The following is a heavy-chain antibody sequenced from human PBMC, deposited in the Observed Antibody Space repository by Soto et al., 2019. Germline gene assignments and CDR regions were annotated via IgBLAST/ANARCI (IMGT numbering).Heavy chain of an antibody. V-gene: IGHV3-33*01. CDR2: IWYDGSNK. Sequence: QVQLVESGGGVVQPGRSLRLSCAASGFTFSSYGMHWVRQAPGKGLEWVAVIWYDGSNKYYADSVKGRFTISRDNSKNTLYLQMNSLRAEDTAVYYWAREVVAATFDYWGQGTLVTVSS. D-gene: IGHD2-15*01. CDR1: GFTFSSYG. J-gene: IGHJ4*02. CDR3: AREVVAATFDY.